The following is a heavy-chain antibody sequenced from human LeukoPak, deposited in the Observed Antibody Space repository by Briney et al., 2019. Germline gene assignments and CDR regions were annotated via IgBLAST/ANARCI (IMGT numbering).Heavy chain of an antibody. D-gene: IGHD6-6*01. J-gene: IGHJ4*02. CDR2: ISWNSRSI. CDR1: GFTFDDYA. CDR3: AKEYSSSSGYFDY. V-gene: IGHV3-9*03. Sequence: GRSLRLSCAASGFTFDDYAMHWVRQAPGKGLEWVSRISWNSRSIAYADSVKDRFTISRDNAKNSLYLQMSSLRAEDMALYYCAKEYSSSSGYFDYWGQGTLVTVSS.